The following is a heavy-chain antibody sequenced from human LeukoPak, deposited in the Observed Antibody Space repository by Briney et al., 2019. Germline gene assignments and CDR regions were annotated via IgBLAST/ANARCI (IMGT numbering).Heavy chain of an antibody. D-gene: IGHD2-2*01. CDR1: GYTFTRYG. CDR3: ATHEGYCSSTSCFPPYFQH. J-gene: IGHJ1*01. V-gene: IGHV1-18*01. Sequence: SVKVSCKASGYTFTRYGISWVRQAPGRGLEWMGWIDANNGKTDYAQKFQGRVTMTRDTSTSTVYMELSSLRSEDTAVYYCATHEGYCSSTSCFPPYFQHWGQGTLVTVSS. CDR2: IDANNGKT.